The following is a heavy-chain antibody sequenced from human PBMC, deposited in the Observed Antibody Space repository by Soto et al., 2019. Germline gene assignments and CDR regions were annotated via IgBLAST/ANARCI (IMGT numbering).Heavy chain of an antibody. V-gene: IGHV4-4*02. CDR2: IYQSGSP. J-gene: IGHJ6*02. D-gene: IGHD3-9*01. CDR3: ASGDWLSTYYYYGMDV. CDR1: GDSISSNNW. Sequence: SETLSLTCAVSGDSISSNNWWSWVSQPPGKGLEWIGEIYQSGSPTYNPSLKSRVIISVDKSKNQFSLKLNSVTAADTAVYYCASGDWLSTYYYYGMDVWGQGTTVTVSS.